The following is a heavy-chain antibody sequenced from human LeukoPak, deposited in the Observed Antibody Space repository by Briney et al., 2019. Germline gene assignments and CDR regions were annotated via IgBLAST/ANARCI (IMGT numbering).Heavy chain of an antibody. Sequence: PSGTLSLTCTVSGGSISRSRDYWGWIRQPPGKGLEWIGSIYYSGTTYYNPSLKSRVTISVDTSKNQFSLRLSSVTAADTAVYYCATTTIRLGFWGQGTLVTVSS. CDR3: ATTTIRLGF. J-gene: IGHJ4*02. D-gene: IGHD1-26*01. CDR2: IYYSGTT. CDR1: GGSISRSRDY. V-gene: IGHV4-39*07.